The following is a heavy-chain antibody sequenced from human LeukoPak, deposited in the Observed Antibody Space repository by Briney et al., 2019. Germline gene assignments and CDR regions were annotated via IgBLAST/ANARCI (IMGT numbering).Heavy chain of an antibody. CDR1: GYIFTSYW. V-gene: IGHV5-51*01. J-gene: IGHJ5*02. D-gene: IGHD1-26*01. CDR2: IYPGDSDT. Sequence: GESLKFSCKGSGYIFTSYWVGWVRQMPGKGLEWMGIIYPGDSDTRYSPSFQGHVTISVDKSISTAYLQWSSLKASDTAMYYCASRPMGATSGWFDPWGQGTLVTVSS. CDR3: ASRPMGATSGWFDP.